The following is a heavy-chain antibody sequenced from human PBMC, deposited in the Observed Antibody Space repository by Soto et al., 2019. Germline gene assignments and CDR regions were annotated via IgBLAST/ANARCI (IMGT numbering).Heavy chain of an antibody. CDR1: VDTNTGYY. J-gene: IGHJ4*02. D-gene: IGHD6-19*01. CDR3: AIAVAGTALDY. V-gene: IGHV1-2*04. Sequence: ASVEGPWKASVDTNTGYYIQSVLQAPGQGLEWMGWINPNSGGTNYAQKFQGWVTMTRDTSISTAYMELSRLRSDDTAVYYCAIAVAGTALDYWGQGTLVTV. CDR2: INPNSGGT.